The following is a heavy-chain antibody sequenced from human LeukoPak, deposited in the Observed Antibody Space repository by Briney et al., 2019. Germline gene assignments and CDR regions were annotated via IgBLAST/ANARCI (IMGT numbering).Heavy chain of an antibody. CDR1: GFSFSGHW. Sequence: GGSLRLSCTASGFSFSGHWMHWAHQLPGKGLVWVSRISPTGSTTSYADSVKGRFTVSRGNAKNTLYLQVNNLRAEDTAVYYCARGPNSNWSGLDFWGQGTLLTVSS. V-gene: IGHV3-74*01. CDR3: ARGPNSNWSGLDF. D-gene: IGHD6-6*01. J-gene: IGHJ4*02. CDR2: ISPTGSTT.